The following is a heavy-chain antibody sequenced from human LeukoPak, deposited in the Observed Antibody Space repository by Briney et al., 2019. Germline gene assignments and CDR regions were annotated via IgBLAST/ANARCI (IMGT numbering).Heavy chain of an antibody. CDR1: GFTLSDYY. CDR2: ISGNSPYR. V-gene: IGHV3-11*05. J-gene: IGHJ4*02. Sequence: PGGSLRPSCAASGFTLSDYYMTWIRQSPGKGLEWISYISGNSPYRTYADSVEGRFTVSRDNAQNSLHLQMNSLTAEDAAVYYCARDSLIQYGSGSYWGFDYWGQGILVTVSS. D-gene: IGHD3-10*01. CDR3: ARDSLIQYGSGSYWGFDY.